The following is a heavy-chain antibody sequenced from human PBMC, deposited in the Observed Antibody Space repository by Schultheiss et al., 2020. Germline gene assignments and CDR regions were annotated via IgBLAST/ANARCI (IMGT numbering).Heavy chain of an antibody. D-gene: IGHD5-18*01. CDR1: GFNFSGFW. V-gene: IGHV3-7*01. J-gene: IGHJ4*02. CDR3: ARKYTSGSFDF. Sequence: GASLRLSCAASGFNFSGFWMSWVRQAPGKGLEWVANIKQHRSGTYNVDSVKGRFNISRDNAKNSLYLQMNSLTAEDTAVYYCARKYTSGSFDFWGQGTLVTVS. CDR2: IKQHRSGT.